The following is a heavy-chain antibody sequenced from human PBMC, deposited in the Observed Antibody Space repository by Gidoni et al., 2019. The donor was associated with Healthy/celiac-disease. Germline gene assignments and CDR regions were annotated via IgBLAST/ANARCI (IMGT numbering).Heavy chain of an antibody. CDR3: ASRSSDTAMVIGLGREDY. CDR1: RGSISNSNW. J-gene: IGHJ4*02. V-gene: IGHV4-4*02. CDR2: LYPRGST. Sequence: QVQLQQSGPGLVKPSGTLSLTCAVPRGSISNSNWWSWVRQPPGKGLEWIGELYPRGSTNYNASLKSRVTISVDKSKNQFSLKLSSVTAADAAVYYCASRSSDTAMVIGLGREDYWGQGTLVTVSS. D-gene: IGHD5-18*01.